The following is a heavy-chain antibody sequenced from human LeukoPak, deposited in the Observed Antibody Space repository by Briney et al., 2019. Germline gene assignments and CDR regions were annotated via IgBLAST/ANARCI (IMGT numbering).Heavy chain of an antibody. CDR3: ARSDQGLWFGELGENWFDP. CDR1: GYTFTSYY. CDR2: INPSGGST. V-gene: IGHV1-46*01. D-gene: IGHD3-10*01. Sequence: GASVKVSCKASGYTFTSYYMHWVRQAPGQGLEWMGIINPSGGSTSYAQKFQGRVTMTRDMSTSTVYMELSSLRSEDTAVYYCARSDQGLWFGELGENWFDPWGQGTLVTVSS. J-gene: IGHJ5*02.